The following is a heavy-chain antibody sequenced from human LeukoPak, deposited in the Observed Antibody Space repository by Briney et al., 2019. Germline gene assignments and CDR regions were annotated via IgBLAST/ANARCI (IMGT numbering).Heavy chain of an antibody. V-gene: IGHV3-23*01. Sequence: SGGSLRLSCAASGFTFSSYAMSWVRQAPGKGPEWVSAISGSGGSTYYADSVKGRFTISRDNSKNTLYLQMNSLRAEDTAVYYCAKASQDFWSGFYWGQGTLVTVSS. CDR1: GFTFSSYA. J-gene: IGHJ4*02. CDR3: AKASQDFWSGFY. D-gene: IGHD3-3*01. CDR2: ISGSGGST.